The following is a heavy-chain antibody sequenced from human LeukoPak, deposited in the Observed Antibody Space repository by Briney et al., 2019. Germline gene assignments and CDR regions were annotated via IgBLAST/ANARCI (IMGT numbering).Heavy chain of an antibody. CDR1: GFTFSSYV. CDR2: ISGSGGST. CDR3: PKTLTPTKLNRFHP. J-gene: IGHJ5*02. D-gene: IGHD1/OR15-1a*01. Sequence: PGGSLRLSCAASGFTFSSYVMSWVRQAPGKGLEWVSAISGSGGSTYYADSVKGRFTISRDNSKNTLYLQMNSLRAEDTAVYYCPKTLTPTKLNRFHPWRERTLVTV. V-gene: IGHV3-23*01.